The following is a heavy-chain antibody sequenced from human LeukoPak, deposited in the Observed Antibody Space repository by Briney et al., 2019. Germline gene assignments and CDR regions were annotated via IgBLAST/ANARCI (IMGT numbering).Heavy chain of an antibody. CDR1: GFTFSDYY. CDR2: ISGSGSTI. CDR3: ARVMSWGDPYDY. J-gene: IGHJ4*02. Sequence: GGSLRLSCAASGFTFSDYYMSWIRQAPGKGLEWVSYISGSGSTIYYADSVKGRFTISRDNAKNSLYLQMNSLRAEDTAVYYCARVMSWGDPYDYWGQGTLVTVSS. V-gene: IGHV3-11*01. D-gene: IGHD3-16*01.